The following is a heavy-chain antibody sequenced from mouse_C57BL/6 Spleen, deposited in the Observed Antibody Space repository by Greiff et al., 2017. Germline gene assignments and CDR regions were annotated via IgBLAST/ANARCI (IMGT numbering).Heavy chain of an antibody. CDR2: IHPISGST. Sequence: QVQLQQPGAELVKPGASVKLSCKASGYTFTSYWMHWVKQRPGQGLEWIGMIHPISGSTNYNEKFKSKATLTVDKSSSTAYMQLSSLTSEDSAVDYCARSEYYGGDFDYWGQGTTLTVSS. CDR3: ARSEYYGGDFDY. CDR1: GYTFTSYW. D-gene: IGHD1-1*01. J-gene: IGHJ2*01. V-gene: IGHV1-64*01.